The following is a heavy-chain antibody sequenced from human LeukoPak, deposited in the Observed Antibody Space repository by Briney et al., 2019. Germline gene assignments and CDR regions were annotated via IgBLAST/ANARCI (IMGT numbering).Heavy chain of an antibody. CDR2: IKQDGSEK. D-gene: IGHD6-13*01. J-gene: IGHJ4*02. CDR1: GCTFSSYW. Sequence: PGGSLRLSCAASGCTFSSYWMSLVRQAPGKGLEWVANIKQDGSEKYYVDSVEGRFTISRDNARNALYLQMNSLRAEDTAVYYCARAAAPDYWGQGTLVTVSS. V-gene: IGHV3-7*01. CDR3: ARAAAPDY.